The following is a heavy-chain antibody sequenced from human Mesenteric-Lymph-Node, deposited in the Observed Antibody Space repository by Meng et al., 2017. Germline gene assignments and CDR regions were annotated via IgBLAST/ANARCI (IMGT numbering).Heavy chain of an antibody. CDR3: ARLPEVSCGGGVCYSVDY. CDR2: IYYSGST. D-gene: IGHD2-15*01. Sequence: QVQLQESGPGLVKPSQTLSLTCTVSGGSISSCDYYWSWIRQPPGKGLEWIGYIYYSGSTYYNSSLKSRVAISVDTSKNQFSLKLNSVTAADTAVYYCARLPEVSCGGGVCYSVDYWGQGTLVTVSS. J-gene: IGHJ4*02. CDR1: GGSISSCDYY. V-gene: IGHV4-30-4*01.